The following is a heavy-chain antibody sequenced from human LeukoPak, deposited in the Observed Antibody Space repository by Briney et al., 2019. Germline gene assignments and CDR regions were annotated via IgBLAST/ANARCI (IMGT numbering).Heavy chain of an antibody. D-gene: IGHD6-6*01. CDR1: GGTFSSYA. CDR3: ARDGQLPRTGPNYYYYMDV. CDR2: IIPIFGTA. Sequence: GASMKVSCKASGGTFSSYAISWVRQAPGQGLEWMGGIIPIFGTANYAQKFQGRVTITTDESTSTAYMELSSLRSEDTAVYYCARDGQLPRTGPNYYYYMDVWGKGTTVTVSS. V-gene: IGHV1-69*05. J-gene: IGHJ6*03.